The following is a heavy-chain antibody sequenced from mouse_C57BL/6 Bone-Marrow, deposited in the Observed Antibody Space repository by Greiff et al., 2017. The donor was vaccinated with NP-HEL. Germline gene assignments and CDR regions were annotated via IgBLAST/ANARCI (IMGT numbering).Heavy chain of an antibody. CDR1: GFTFSSYG. Sequence: EVQRVESGGDLVKPGGSLKLSCAASGFTFSSYGMSWVRQTPDKRLEWVATISSGGSYTYYPDSVKGRFTISRDNAKNTLYLQMSSLKSEDTAMYYCARHGGITTVVATRFAYWGQGTLVTVSA. V-gene: IGHV5-6*01. CDR2: ISSGGSYT. CDR3: ARHGGITTVVATRFAY. J-gene: IGHJ3*01. D-gene: IGHD1-1*01.